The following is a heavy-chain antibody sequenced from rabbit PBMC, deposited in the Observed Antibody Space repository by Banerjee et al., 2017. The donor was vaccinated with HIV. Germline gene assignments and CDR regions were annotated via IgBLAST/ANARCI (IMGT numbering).Heavy chain of an antibody. CDR1: GFSFSSGYD. CDR2: IYTGSSGST. D-gene: IGHD4-1*01. Sequence: QQLVESGGGLVKPGASLTLTCTASGFSFSSGYDMCWVRQAPGKGLEWIGIIYTGSSGSTSYASWAKGRFTISKTSSTTVTLQMTSLTVADTATYFCARDLAGVIGWNFNFWGPGTLVTVS. J-gene: IGHJ4*01. CDR3: ARDLAGVIGWNFNF. V-gene: IGHV1S40*01.